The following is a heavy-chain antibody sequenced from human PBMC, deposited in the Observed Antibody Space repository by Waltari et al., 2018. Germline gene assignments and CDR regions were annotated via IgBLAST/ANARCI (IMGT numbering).Heavy chain of an antibody. V-gene: IGHV4-59*01. CDR2: IYYSGST. D-gene: IGHD6-13*01. Sequence: QVQLQESGPGLVKPSETLSRTCTVSGGSISSYYWSWIRQPPGKGLEWIGYIYYSGSTNYNPSLKSRVTISVDTSKNQFSLKLSSVTAADTAVYYCARGSRSSSWYGYFQHWGQGTLVTVSS. J-gene: IGHJ1*01. CDR1: GGSISSYY. CDR3: ARGSRSSSWYGYFQH.